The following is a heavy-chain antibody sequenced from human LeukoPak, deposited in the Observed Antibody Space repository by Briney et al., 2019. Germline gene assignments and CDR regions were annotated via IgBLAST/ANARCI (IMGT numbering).Heavy chain of an antibody. D-gene: IGHD3-10*01. CDR2: IYYSGST. J-gene: IGHJ4*02. Sequence: SETQSLTCAVSGGSISSYYWSWIRQPPGKGLEWIGYIYYSGSTNYNPSLKSRVTISVDTSKNQFSLKLSSVTAADTAVYYCASGELAPEIDYWGQGTLVTVSS. V-gene: IGHV4-59*01. CDR1: GGSISSYY. CDR3: ASGELAPEIDY.